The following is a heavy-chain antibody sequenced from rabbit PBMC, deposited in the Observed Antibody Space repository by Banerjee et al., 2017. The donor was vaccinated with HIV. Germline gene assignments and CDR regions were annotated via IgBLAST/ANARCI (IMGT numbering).Heavy chain of an antibody. CDR2: IHSVSGST. D-gene: IGHD6-1*01. CDR3: ASWDGYAGYPYAYNL. CDR1: EFFFSFSNW. J-gene: IGHJ4*01. Sequence: QEQLEESGGDLVKPEGSLTLTCTASEFFFSFSNWICWVRQAPGKGLEWIACIHSVSGSTYYASWAKGRFTISKTSSPTVTLQMTSLTAADAATYFCASWDGYAGYPYAYNLWAKAPWSPS. V-gene: IGHV1S45*01.